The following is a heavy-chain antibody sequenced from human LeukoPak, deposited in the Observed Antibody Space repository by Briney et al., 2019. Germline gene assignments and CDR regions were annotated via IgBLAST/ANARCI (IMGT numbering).Heavy chain of an antibody. Sequence: GGSLRLSCAASGFTFSSYAMSWVRQAPGKGLEWVSAISGSGGSTYYADSVKGRFTISRDNSKNTLYLQMNSLRAEDTAVYYCAKDSRGNYYGSGSYPVFDYWGQGTLVTVSS. CDR1: GFTFSSYA. CDR3: AKDSRGNYYGSGSYPVFDY. CDR2: ISGSGGST. J-gene: IGHJ4*02. D-gene: IGHD3-10*01. V-gene: IGHV3-23*01.